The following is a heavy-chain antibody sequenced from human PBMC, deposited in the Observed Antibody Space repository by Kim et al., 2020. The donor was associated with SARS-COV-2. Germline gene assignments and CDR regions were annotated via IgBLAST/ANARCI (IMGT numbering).Heavy chain of an antibody. V-gene: IGHV3-7*01. J-gene: IGHJ6*02. CDR1: GFTFSSYW. CDR3: AREGLEGYDFWSGYYYYFYGRSG. CDR2: IKQDGREK. D-gene: IGHD3-3*01. Sequence: GGSLRLSCAASGFTFSSYWMSWVRQAPGKGLEWVANIKQDGREKYYVDSVKGRFTISRDNAKNSLYLQMNSLRAEDTAVYYCAREGLEGYDFWSGYYYYFYGRSGWDQGTTVTVSS.